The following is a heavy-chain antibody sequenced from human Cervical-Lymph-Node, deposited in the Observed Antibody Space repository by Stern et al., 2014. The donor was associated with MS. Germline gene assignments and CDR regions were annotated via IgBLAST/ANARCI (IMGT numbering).Heavy chain of an antibody. CDR2: IYYSGST. CDR1: GGSIPNYY. J-gene: IGHJ4*01. CDR3: ARDKGMFFL. D-gene: IGHD2/OR15-2a*01. Sequence: QLQLQESGPGLVKPSEPLSLTCTVSGGSIPNYYWSWIRQPPGTGLEWIGYIYYSGSTNYNPSLKSRVTISVDTSKNQFSLKLSSVTAADTAVYYCARDKGMFFLWGQGTLVTVSS. V-gene: IGHV4-59*01.